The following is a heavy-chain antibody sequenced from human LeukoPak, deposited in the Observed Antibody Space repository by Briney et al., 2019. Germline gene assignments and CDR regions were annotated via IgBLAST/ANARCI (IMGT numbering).Heavy chain of an antibody. CDR2: IYYSGST. CDR1: GGSISSSSYY. D-gene: IGHD6-19*01. Sequence: PSETLSLTCTVSGGSISSSSYYWGWIRQPPGKGLEWIGSIYYSGSTNYNPSLKSRVTISVDTSKNQFSLKLSSVTAADTAVYYCARGRAGLFDYWGQGTLVTVSS. CDR3: ARGRAGLFDY. J-gene: IGHJ4*02. V-gene: IGHV4-39*07.